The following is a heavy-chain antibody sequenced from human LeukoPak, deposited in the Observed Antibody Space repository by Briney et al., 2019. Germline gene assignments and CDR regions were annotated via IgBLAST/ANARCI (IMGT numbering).Heavy chain of an antibody. D-gene: IGHD1-26*01. J-gene: IGHJ4*02. V-gene: IGHV4-59*01. Sequence: SETLSLTCTVSGGSISSYYWSWIRQPPGKGLECIGYIYYSGSTNYNPSLKSRVTISVDTSKNQFFLKLSSVTAADTAVYYCATTHYSGSYDYWGQGTLVTVSS. CDR1: GGSISSYY. CDR2: IYYSGST. CDR3: ATTHYSGSYDY.